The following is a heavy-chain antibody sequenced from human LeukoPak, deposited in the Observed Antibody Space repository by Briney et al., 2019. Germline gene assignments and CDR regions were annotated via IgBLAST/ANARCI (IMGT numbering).Heavy chain of an antibody. V-gene: IGHV3-7*01. CDR2: IKQDGSEK. CDR1: GFTFSSYW. CDR3: ASTGVGGAFDY. D-gene: IGHD1-26*01. J-gene: IGHJ4*02. Sequence: PGGSLRLSCAASGFTFSSYWMSWVRQAPGKGLEWVANIKQDGSEKYYVDSVKGRFTISRDNAKNSLYLQMNSLRAEDTAVYYCASTGVGGAFDYWGQGTLVTVSS.